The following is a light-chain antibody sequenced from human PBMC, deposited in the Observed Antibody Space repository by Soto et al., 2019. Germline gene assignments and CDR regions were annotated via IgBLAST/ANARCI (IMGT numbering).Light chain of an antibody. V-gene: IGKV3-20*01. J-gene: IGKJ5*01. CDR1: QSVSTRY. CDR2: GAS. CDR3: QQYDTSSII. Sequence: IVLTQSPGTLSLSPGEGATLSCRASQSVSTRYLAWYQQKRGQPPRLLIYGASSRASGIPDRFSGSGSGTDFTLTITRLEPEDFALYYCQQYDTSSIIFGQGTRLEIK.